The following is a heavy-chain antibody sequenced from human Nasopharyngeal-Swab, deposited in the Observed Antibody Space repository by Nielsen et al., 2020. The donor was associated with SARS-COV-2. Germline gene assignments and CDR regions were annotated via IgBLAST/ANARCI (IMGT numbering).Heavy chain of an antibody. CDR1: GFTFSSYA. D-gene: IGHD3-16*02. CDR2: VSGGGDST. J-gene: IGHJ3*02. V-gene: IGHV3-23*01. Sequence: GESLKISCAASGFTFSSYAMSWVRQAPGKGLEWVSTVSGGGDSTNYADSMKGRFTISRGNSKNSLYLQMNSLRAEDTAVYYCAKLLYVWGTYRYTKIDAFDIWGQGTMVTVSS. CDR3: AKLLYVWGTYRYTKIDAFDI.